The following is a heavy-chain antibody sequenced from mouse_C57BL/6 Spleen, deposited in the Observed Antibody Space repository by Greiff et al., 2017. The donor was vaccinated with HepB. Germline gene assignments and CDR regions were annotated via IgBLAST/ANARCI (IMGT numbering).Heavy chain of an antibody. D-gene: IGHD1-1*01. Sequence: DVKLVESGGDLVKPGGSLKLSCAASGFTFSSYGMSWVRQTPDKRLEWVATISSGGSYTYYPDSVKGRFTISRDNAKNTLYLQMSSLKSEDTAMYYCARQGTTGGYFDVWGTGTTVTVSS. CDR2: ISSGGSYT. V-gene: IGHV5-6*02. CDR3: ARQGTTGGYFDV. J-gene: IGHJ1*03. CDR1: GFTFSSYG.